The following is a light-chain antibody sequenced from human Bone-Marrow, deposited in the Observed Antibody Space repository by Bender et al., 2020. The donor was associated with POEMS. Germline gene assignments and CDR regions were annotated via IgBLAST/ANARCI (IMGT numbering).Light chain of an antibody. V-gene: IGLV3-21*04. CDR1: NIGSQS. Sequence: SYVLTQPPSVSVAPGQTARIPCGGNNIGSQSVHWYQHKAGQAPVLVIYFDNGRPSGIPERFSGSKSGNTATLTISGVEAGDEADFYCQVWDAGDHAGVFGGGTKLTVL. CDR2: FDN. CDR3: QVWDAGDHAGV. J-gene: IGLJ3*02.